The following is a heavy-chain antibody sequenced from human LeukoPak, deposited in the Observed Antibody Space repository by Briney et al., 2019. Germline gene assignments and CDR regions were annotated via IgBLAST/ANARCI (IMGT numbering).Heavy chain of an antibody. CDR3: ARDGGYSYRYYMDV. CDR1: GYTFASYG. D-gene: IGHD5-18*01. Sequence: ASVKVSCKASGYTFASYGISWVRQAPGQGLEWMGWISAYNGNTNYAQKLQGRVTMTTDTSTSTAYMELRSLRSDDTAMYYCARDGGYSYRYYMDVWGKGTTVTVSS. J-gene: IGHJ6*03. CDR2: ISAYNGNT. V-gene: IGHV1-18*01.